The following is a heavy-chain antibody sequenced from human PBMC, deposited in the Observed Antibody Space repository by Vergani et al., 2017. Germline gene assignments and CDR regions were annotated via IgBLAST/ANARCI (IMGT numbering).Heavy chain of an antibody. CDR3: WRPAAGSGDGDY. CDR1: GGTFSSYA. D-gene: IGHD6-13*01. J-gene: IGHJ4*02. CDR2: IIPLFGTA. Sequence: QVQLVQSGAEVKKPGSSVKVSCKASGGTFSSYAISWVRQAPGQGLEWMGRIIPLFGTANYAQKFQGRVTITADESTSTAYMELSSLRSEDTAVYYCWRPAAGSGDGDYWGQGTLVTVSS. V-gene: IGHV1-69*18.